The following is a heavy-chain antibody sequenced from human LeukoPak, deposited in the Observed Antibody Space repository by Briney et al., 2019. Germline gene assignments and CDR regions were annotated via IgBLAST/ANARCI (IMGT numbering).Heavy chain of an antibody. V-gene: IGHV4-59*01. CDR1: GGSISSYY. Sequence: PSETLSLTCTVSGGSISSYYWSWIRQPPGKGLEWIGYIYYSGSTNHNPSLKGRATISIDMSNNEFSLTVTSVTAADTAVYYCASVPPAGDYSAGSYYSGPYSFDFWGQGTMITVSS. J-gene: IGHJ3*01. D-gene: IGHD2-15*01. CDR2: IYYSGST. CDR3: ASVPPAGDYSAGSYYSGPYSFDF.